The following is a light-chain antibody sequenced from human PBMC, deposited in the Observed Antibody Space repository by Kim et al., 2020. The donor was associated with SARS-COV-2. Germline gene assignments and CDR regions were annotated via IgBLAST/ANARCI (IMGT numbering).Light chain of an antibody. J-gene: IGKJ1*01. V-gene: IGKV3-15*01. CDR2: GAS. CDR3: QHYDNWPPWT. Sequence: SPGERATLSCRASRSVRSHLAWYQQKPGQAPRILIFGASTRATGVPARFIGSGSGTEFTLTISSLQSEDCAVYYCQHYDNWPPWTFGQGTKVDIK. CDR1: RSVRSH.